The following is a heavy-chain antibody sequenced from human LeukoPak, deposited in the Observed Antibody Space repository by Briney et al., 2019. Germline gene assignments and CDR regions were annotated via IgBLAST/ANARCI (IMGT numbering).Heavy chain of an antibody. V-gene: IGHV3-7*01. Sequence: GGSLRLSCAASGFTFRNYWMSWVRQAPGKGPEWVANIKQDGSQENYVDSVKGRFTISRDNAKNSLNLQMNSLRVEDTAVYYCARWAGVTDYWGQGTLVTVSS. D-gene: IGHD5-18*01. CDR3: ARWAGVTDY. J-gene: IGHJ4*02. CDR2: IKQDGSQE. CDR1: GFTFRNYW.